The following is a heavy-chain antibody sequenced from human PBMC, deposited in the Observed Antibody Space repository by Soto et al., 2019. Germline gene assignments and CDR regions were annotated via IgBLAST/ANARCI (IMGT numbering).Heavy chain of an antibody. CDR1: GFTFSSYS. V-gene: IGHV3-21*01. D-gene: IGHD3-10*01. J-gene: IGHJ6*02. CDR2: ISSSSSYI. CDR3: ARDEITMVRGVETYYYYYYGMDV. Sequence: SGGSLRLSCAASGFTFSSYSMNWVRQAPGKGLEWVSSISSSSSYIYYADSVKGRFTISRDNAKNSLYLQMNSLRAEDTAVYYCARDEITMVRGVETYYYYYYGMDVWGQGTLVTVSS.